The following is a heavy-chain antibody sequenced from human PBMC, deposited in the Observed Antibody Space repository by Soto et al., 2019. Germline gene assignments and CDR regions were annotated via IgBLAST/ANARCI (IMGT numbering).Heavy chain of an antibody. D-gene: IGHD3-10*01. CDR1: GFTFSSYG. J-gene: IGHJ6*02. CDR2: IWYDGSNK. CDR3: ARESGYSGSGSYYYYGMDV. V-gene: IGHV3-33*01. Sequence: QVQLVESGGGVVQPGRSLRLSCAASGFTFSSYGMHWVRQAPGKGLEWVAVIWYDGSNKYYADSVKGRFTISRDNSKNTLYVQMNRLRAEDTAVYYCARESGYSGSGSYYYYGMDVWGQGTTVTVSS.